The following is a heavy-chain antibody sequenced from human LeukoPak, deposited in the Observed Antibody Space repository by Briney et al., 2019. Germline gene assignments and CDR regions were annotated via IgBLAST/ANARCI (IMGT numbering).Heavy chain of an antibody. CDR1: GFTLGIYW. V-gene: IGHV3-7*04. J-gene: IGHJ5*02. CDR3: ARDRDRVWFDP. Sequence: GESLRLSCAASGFTLGIYWMTWVRQAPGKGLEWVANINHDGGEKYNVDSVRGRFTISRDNAKNSLYFQMNSLRAEDKAVYYCARDRDRVWFDPWGQVTLVTVSS. CDR2: INHDGGEK.